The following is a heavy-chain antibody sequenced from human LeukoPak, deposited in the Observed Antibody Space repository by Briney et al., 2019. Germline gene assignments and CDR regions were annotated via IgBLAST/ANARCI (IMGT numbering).Heavy chain of an antibody. V-gene: IGHV3-53*01. CDR1: GFSVSRNF. CDR2: IYSDGTT. Sequence: GGSLRPSCIASGFSVSRNFMSWVRQAPGKGLEWVSVIYSDGTTYYADAMKGRFTISRDTSRNMVFLQVNSLRDEDTAVYYCTKIGGNGLLYYFDPWGQGALVTVSS. CDR3: TKIGGNGLLYYFDP. D-gene: IGHD2-8*01. J-gene: IGHJ4*02.